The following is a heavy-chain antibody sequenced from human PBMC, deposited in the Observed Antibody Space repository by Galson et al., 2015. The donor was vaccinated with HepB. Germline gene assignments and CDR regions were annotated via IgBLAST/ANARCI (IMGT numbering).Heavy chain of an antibody. Sequence: SLRLSCAASGFTFSSYAMHWVRQAPGKGLEWVAVISYDGSNKYYADSVKGRFTISRDNSKNTLYLQMNSLRAEDTAVYYCARDLGDSSGYYPTGFDYWGQGTLATVSS. CDR3: ARDLGDSSGYYPTGFDY. CDR2: ISYDGSNK. CDR1: GFTFSSYA. D-gene: IGHD3-22*01. J-gene: IGHJ4*02. V-gene: IGHV3-30*04.